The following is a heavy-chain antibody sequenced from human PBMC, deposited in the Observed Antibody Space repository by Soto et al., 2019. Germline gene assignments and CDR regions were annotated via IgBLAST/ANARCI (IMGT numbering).Heavy chain of an antibody. V-gene: IGHV3-9*01. D-gene: IGHD4-17*01. CDR3: AKEDHDYDAYFDY. J-gene: IGHJ4*02. Sequence: EVQLVESGGGLVKPGGSLRLSCAASGFTFDDYAMHWVRQAPGKGLEWVSGISWNSGSIGYADSVKGRFTISRDNAKNSLYLQMNSLRAEDTALYYCAKEDHDYDAYFDYWGQGTLVTVSS. CDR2: ISWNSGSI. CDR1: GFTFDDYA.